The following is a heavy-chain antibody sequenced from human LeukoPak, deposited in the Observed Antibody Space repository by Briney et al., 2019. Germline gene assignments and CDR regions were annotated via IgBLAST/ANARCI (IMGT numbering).Heavy chain of an antibody. Sequence: GGSLRLSCAASGFTFDDYGMSWVRQAPGKGLEWVSGINWNGGSTGYADSVKGRFTISRDNARNSLYLQMNSLRAEDTAVYYCAREGKGLGYCSSTSCRRAFDIWGQGTMVTVSS. J-gene: IGHJ3*02. CDR2: INWNGGST. V-gene: IGHV3-20*04. D-gene: IGHD2-2*01. CDR1: GFTFDDYG. CDR3: AREGKGLGYCSSTSCRRAFDI.